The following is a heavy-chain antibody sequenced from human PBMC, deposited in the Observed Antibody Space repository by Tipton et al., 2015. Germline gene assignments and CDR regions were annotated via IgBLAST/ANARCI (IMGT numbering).Heavy chain of an antibody. CDR2: ISWNSVNI. D-gene: IGHD2-15*01. CDR1: GFKFDDHA. J-gene: IGHJ6*02. Sequence: RSLRLSCVASGFKFDDHAMHWVRLAPGKGLEWVSGISWNSVNIGYGDSVEGRFTISRDNAKNSLYLEMNSLRAEDTALYYCAKGHCSGESCYFLDGMDVWGQGTTVTVSS. CDR3: AKGHCSGESCYFLDGMDV. V-gene: IGHV3-9*01.